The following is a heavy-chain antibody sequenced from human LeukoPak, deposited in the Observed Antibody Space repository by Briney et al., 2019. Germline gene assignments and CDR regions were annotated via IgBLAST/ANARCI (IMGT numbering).Heavy chain of an antibody. J-gene: IGHJ6*03. Sequence: SETLSLTCAVYGGSFSGYYWSWIRQPPGKGLEWIGEINHSGSTNYNPSLKSRVTISVDTSKNHFSLKLSSVTAADTAVYYCARVERITMIVVVKAQYYYYMDVWGKGTTVTVSS. CDR1: GGSFSGYY. D-gene: IGHD3-22*01. CDR3: ARVERITMIVVVKAQYYYYMDV. V-gene: IGHV4-34*01. CDR2: INHSGST.